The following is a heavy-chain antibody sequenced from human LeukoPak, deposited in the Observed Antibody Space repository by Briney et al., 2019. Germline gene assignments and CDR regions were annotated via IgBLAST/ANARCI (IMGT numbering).Heavy chain of an antibody. CDR1: GFTIGSYW. V-gene: IGHV3-7*01. CDR2: INQDGSEK. Sequence: GGSLRLSCAGSGFTIGSYWMSWVRQAPGKGLEWVANINQDGSEKYYVDSVKGRFTISRDNAENSLYLEMTGLMVEDTAVYYCADPPSDYWGQGALVAVSS. J-gene: IGHJ4*02. CDR3: ADPPSDY.